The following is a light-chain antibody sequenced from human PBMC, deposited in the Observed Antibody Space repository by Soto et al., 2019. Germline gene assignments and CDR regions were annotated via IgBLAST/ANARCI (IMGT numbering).Light chain of an antibody. V-gene: IGKV1-5*03. CDR3: QQYNTYPPVT. J-gene: IGKJ1*01. CDR2: KAS. CDR1: QSISSW. Sequence: DIQMTQSPSTLSASVGDRVTITCRASQSISSWLAWYQQKPGKAPKLLIYKASSLESGVPSRFSGSGSGTEFTLTISSLQPDDFATYYCQQYNTYPPVTFGKGTKVEIK.